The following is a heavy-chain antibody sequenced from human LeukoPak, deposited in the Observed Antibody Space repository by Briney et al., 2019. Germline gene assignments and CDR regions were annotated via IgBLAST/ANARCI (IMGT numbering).Heavy chain of an antibody. CDR1: GFTFGDYA. J-gene: IGHJ4*02. D-gene: IGHD6-13*01. V-gene: IGHV3-49*04. CDR2: IRSKAYGGTT. CDR3: TRDHGSSSWLRVDY. Sequence: GGSLRLSCTASGFTFGDYAMGWVRQAPGKGLEWVGSIRSKAYGGTTEYAASVKGRFTISRDDSKSIAHLQMNSLKTEDTAVYYCTRDHGSSSWLRVDYWGQGTPVTVSS.